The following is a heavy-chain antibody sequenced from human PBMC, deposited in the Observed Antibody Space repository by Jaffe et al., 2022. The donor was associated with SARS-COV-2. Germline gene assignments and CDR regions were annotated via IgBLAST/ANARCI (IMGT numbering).Heavy chain of an antibody. J-gene: IGHJ4*02. CDR1: GFTFDDYA. CDR2: ISWNSGSI. CDR3: AKAPGTSTPFDY. Sequence: EVQLVESGGGLVQPGRSLRLSCAASGFTFDDYAMHWVRQAPGKGLEWVSGISWNSGSIGYADSVKGRFTISRDNAKNSLYLQMNSLRAEDTALYYCAKAPGTSTPFDYWGQGTLVTVSS. V-gene: IGHV3-9*01. D-gene: IGHD2-2*01.